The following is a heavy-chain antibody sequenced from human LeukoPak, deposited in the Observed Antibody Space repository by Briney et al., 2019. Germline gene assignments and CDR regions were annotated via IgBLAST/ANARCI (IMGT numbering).Heavy chain of an antibody. CDR2: IYYNGST. J-gene: IGHJ4*02. Sequence: SETLSLTCTVSGGSISSYYWSWIRQPPGKGLEWIGYIYYNGSTNYNPSLKSRVTISVDTSKNQFSLKLSSVTAADTAVYYCARTYGSGSLKLDYWGQGTLVTVSS. CDR3: ARTYGSGSLKLDY. V-gene: IGHV4-59*01. D-gene: IGHD3-10*01. CDR1: GGSISSYY.